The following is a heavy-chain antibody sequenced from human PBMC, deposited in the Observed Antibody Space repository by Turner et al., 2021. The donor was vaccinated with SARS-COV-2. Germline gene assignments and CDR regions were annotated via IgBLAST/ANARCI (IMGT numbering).Heavy chain of an antibody. V-gene: IGHV3-30-3*01. CDR3: ARDLVATTQLFDY. CDR1: GFTFSSYA. J-gene: IGHJ4*02. D-gene: IGHD5-12*01. CDR2: ISYEVSNK. Sequence: QGQLVESGGGVVQPGRSLRISCAASGFTFSSYAMHWVRQAPGKGREWVAVISYEVSNKYYADSVKGRITISRDNSKNTLYLQRNSLRAEDTAVYYCARDLVATTQLFDYWGQGTLVTVSS.